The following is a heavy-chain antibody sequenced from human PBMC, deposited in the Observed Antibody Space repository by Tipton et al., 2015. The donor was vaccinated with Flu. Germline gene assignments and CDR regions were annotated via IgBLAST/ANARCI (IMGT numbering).Heavy chain of an antibody. CDR2: VYTSGST. J-gene: IGHJ6*02. V-gene: IGHV4-61*02. CDR3: ARDDGDYGLGSYHYYYGMDV. CDR1: GDSISSGTYY. Sequence: LRLSCTVSGDSISSGTYYWSWIRQPAGKGLEWIGRVYTSGSTNYNPSLRSRVTISVDTSKNQFSLKLSSVTAADTAVYYCARDDGDYGLGSYHYYYGMDVWGQGP. D-gene: IGHD3-10*01.